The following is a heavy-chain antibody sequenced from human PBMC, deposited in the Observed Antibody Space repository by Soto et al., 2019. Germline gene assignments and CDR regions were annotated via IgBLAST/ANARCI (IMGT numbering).Heavy chain of an antibody. Sequence: QVQLQESAPGLVKPSETLSLTCTVSGGSISSYCWSWIRQPPGKGMEWIGYIYYNGSTNYNPSLKSRVTISVDTSKNQFSLKLSSVTAADTAVYYCARDRPARASGYPLSPPYYYYVMAVWGQGTTVTVSS. CDR2: IYYNGST. CDR3: ARDRPARASGYPLSPPYYYYVMAV. CDR1: GGSISSYC. J-gene: IGHJ6*02. V-gene: IGHV4-59*01. D-gene: IGHD5-12*01.